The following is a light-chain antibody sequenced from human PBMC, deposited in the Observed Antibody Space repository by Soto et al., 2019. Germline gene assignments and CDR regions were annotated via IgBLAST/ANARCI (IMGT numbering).Light chain of an antibody. J-gene: IGLJ2*01. CDR3: GTWDSSLSAGV. Sequence: QSVLTQPPSVSVAPGQKVTISCSGSSSNIGNNYVSWYQQLPGTAPKLLIYDNNKRPSGIPDRFSGSKSGTSATLGITGLQTGDEGDYYCGTWDSSLSAGVFGGGTKVTVL. V-gene: IGLV1-51*01. CDR2: DNN. CDR1: SSNIGNNY.